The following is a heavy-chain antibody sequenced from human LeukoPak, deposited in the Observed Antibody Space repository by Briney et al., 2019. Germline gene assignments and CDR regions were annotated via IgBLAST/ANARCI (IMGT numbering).Heavy chain of an antibody. V-gene: IGHV4-39*07. CDR2: IYYSGST. CDR3: ARDLQLWFDP. J-gene: IGHJ5*02. D-gene: IGHD5-24*01. CDR1: GGSISSSSYY. Sequence: PSETLSLTCTLSGGSISSSSYYWGWVRQPPVKGLEWIGSIYYSGSTYYNPSLKSRVTISVDTSKNQFSLKLNSVTAADTAVYYCARDLQLWFDPWGQGTLVTVSS.